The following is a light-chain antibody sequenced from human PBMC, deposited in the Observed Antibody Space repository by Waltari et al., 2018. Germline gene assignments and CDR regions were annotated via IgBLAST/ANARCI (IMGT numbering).Light chain of an antibody. J-gene: IGLJ3*02. CDR1: RSNIGSNY. V-gene: IGLV1-47*01. CDR2: RNN. Sequence: QSVLTQPPSASGTPGQRVTISCPGSRSNIGSNYVYWYQQLPGTAPKVAIYRNNPRPSGVADRFSGSKSGTAASLAISGLRSEDEADYYCAAWDDSLSGWVFGGGTKLTVL. CDR3: AAWDDSLSGWV.